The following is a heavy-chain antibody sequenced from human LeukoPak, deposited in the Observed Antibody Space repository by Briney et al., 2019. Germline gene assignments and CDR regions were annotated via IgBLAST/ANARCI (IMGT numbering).Heavy chain of an antibody. CDR2: INPNSGGT. D-gene: IGHD6-19*01. CDR3: ARGLWQWLVVYYYYYMDV. CDR1: GYTFTGYY. V-gene: IGHV1-2*02. J-gene: IGHJ6*03. Sequence: GASVKASCTASGYTFTGYYMHWVRQAPGQGLEWMGWINPNSGGTNYAQKFQGRVTITRNTSISTAYMELSSLRSEDTAVYYCARGLWQWLVVYYYYYMDVWGKGTTVTVSS.